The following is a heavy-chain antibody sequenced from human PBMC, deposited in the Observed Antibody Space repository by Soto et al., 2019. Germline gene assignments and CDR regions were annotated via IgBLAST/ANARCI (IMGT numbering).Heavy chain of an antibody. CDR1: GYTFSSYD. D-gene: IGHD3-10*01. J-gene: IGHJ6*03. CDR2: MNPNSGNT. V-gene: IGHV1-8*01. CDR3: ARTSTPVWFGGGAIDYYCYMDV. Sequence: ASVKVSCKASGYTFSSYDINWVRQATGQGLEWMGWMNPNSGNTGYAQKFQGRVTMTRNTSISTAYMELSSLRSEDTAVYYCARTSTPVWFGGGAIDYYCYMDVRGKGTTVTV.